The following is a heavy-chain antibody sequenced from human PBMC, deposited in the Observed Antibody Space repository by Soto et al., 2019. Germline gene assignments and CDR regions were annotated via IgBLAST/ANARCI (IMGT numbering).Heavy chain of an antibody. CDR3: AKTGSSTWFFHWFDP. D-gene: IGHD3-10*01. CDR2: ISKDGDNT. CDR1: GFSFSTYG. J-gene: IGHJ5*02. Sequence: QVQLVASGGGVVQPGKSLRLSCAASGFSFSTYGVHWVRQAPGKGLEWVAVISKDGDNTYYADSVKGRFTISRDNSINTLYLQMNSLRVEDTAVYYCAKTGSSTWFFHWFDPWGQGTLVIVSS. V-gene: IGHV3-30*18.